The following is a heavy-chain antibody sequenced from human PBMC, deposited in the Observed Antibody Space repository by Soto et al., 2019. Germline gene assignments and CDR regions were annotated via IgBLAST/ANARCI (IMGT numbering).Heavy chain of an antibody. J-gene: IGHJ4*02. CDR1: GFTFSSYG. CDR2: IWYDGSNK. D-gene: IGHD3-22*01. V-gene: IGHV3-33*01. CDR3: AREQGYYDSSGLLEY. Sequence: GGSLRLSCAASGFTFSSYGMHWVRQAPGKGLEWVAVIWYDGSNKYYADSVKGRFTISRDNSKNTLYLQMNSLRAEDTAVYYCAREQGYYDSSGLLEYWGQGTLVTVSS.